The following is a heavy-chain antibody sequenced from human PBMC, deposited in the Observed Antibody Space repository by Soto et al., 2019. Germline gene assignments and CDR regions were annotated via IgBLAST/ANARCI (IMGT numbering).Heavy chain of an antibody. V-gene: IGHV1-18*01. J-gene: IGHJ3*01. CDR3: ARGGGAYDV. CDR2: ISEYGDS. Sequence: QVHLLQSGAEVKKPGATVKVSCKASGYIVTSFGINWVRQAPGQGLEWMGCISEYGDSNYSEKFQDRISLTTDTYTNTAYMELRSLGSDDTGVYYCARGGGAYDVWGQGTKITVSS. CDR1: GYIVTSFG.